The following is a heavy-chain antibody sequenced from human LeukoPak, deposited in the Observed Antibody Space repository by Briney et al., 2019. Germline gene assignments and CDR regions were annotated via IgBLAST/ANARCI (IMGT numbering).Heavy chain of an antibody. J-gene: IGHJ3*02. CDR1: GFTFSSFE. D-gene: IGHD6-19*01. CDR2: ISSSGSTI. V-gene: IGHV3-48*03. CDR3: ARAASSGSWGAFDI. Sequence: GGSLRLSCAASGFTFSSFEMKWVRQAPGKGLEWVSYISSSGSTIYYADSVKGRFTISRDNAKNSLYLQMNSLRAEDTAVYYCARAASSGSWGAFDIWGQGTMVTVSS.